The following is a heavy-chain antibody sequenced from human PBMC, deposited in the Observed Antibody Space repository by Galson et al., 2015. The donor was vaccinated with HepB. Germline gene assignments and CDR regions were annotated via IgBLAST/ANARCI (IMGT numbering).Heavy chain of an antibody. J-gene: IGHJ4*02. Sequence: ETLSLTCAVYGGSFSGYYWSWIRQPPGKGLEWIGEINHSGSTNYNPSLKSRVTISVDTSKNQFSLKLSSVTAADTAVYYCARHYDYGGNSGPSDYWGQGTLVTVSS. CDR1: GGSFSGYY. CDR2: INHSGST. CDR3: ARHYDYGGNSGPSDY. D-gene: IGHD4-23*01. V-gene: IGHV4-34*01.